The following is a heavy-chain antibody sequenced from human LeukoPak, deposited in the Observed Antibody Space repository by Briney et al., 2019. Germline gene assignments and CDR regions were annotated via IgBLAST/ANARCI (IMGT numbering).Heavy chain of an antibody. J-gene: IGHJ4*02. CDR1: GFTFSNAW. CDR3: AASYGSGSFFDY. Sequence: PGGSLRLSCAASGFTFSNAWMSWVRQAPGKGLEWVSAISGSGGSTYYADSVKGRFTISRDNSKNTLYLQMNSLRAEDTAVYYCAASYGSGSFFDYWGQGTLVTVSS. V-gene: IGHV3-23*01. CDR2: ISGSGGST. D-gene: IGHD3-10*01.